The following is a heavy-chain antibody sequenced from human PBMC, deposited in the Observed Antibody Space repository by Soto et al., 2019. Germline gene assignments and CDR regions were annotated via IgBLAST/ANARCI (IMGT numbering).Heavy chain of an antibody. J-gene: IGHJ6*02. D-gene: IGHD3-10*01. V-gene: IGHV3-33*01. CDR2: IWYDGSNK. Sequence: QVQLVESGGGVVQPGRSLRLSCAASGFTFSSYGMHWVRQAPGKGLEWVAVIWYDGSNKYYADSVKGRFTISRDNSKNTLYLQMNSLRAEDTAVHYCAREYAGSGYYYYYGMDVWGQGTTVTVSS. CDR3: AREYAGSGYYYYYGMDV. CDR1: GFTFSSYG.